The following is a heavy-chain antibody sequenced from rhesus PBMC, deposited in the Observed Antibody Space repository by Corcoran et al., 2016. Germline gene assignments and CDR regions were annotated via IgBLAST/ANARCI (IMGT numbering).Heavy chain of an antibody. Sequence: QVQLVQSGAEVKKPGASVKLSCKASGYTFTSHYINWVRQAPGQVHEWMGWINPSNSNTGNAQKVQGRVTMTRDTSTSTAYMELSSLRSEDTAVYYCTTSIAAAGTFDYWGQGVLVTVSS. J-gene: IGHJ4*01. V-gene: IGHV1S9*01. CDR1: GYTFTSHY. CDR3: TTSIAAAGTFDY. CDR2: INPSNSNT. D-gene: IGHD6-25*01.